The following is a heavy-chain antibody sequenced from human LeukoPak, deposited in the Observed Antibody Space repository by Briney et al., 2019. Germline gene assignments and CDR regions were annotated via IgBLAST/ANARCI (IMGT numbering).Heavy chain of an antibody. J-gene: IGHJ5*02. D-gene: IGHD4-23*01. CDR2: INHSGST. V-gene: IGHV4-34*01. Sequence: SETLSLTCAVYGGSFSGYYWSWIRQPPGKGLEWIGEINHSGSTNYNPSLKSRVTISVDTSKNQFSLKLSSVTAADTAVYYCARRARSLQLGLSWGQGTLVTVSS. CDR3: ARRARSLQLGLS. CDR1: GGSFSGYY.